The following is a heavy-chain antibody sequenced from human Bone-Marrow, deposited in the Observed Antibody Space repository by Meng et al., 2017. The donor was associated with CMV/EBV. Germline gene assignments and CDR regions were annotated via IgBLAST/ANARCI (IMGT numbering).Heavy chain of an antibody. CDR2: IIPIFGTA. D-gene: IGHD2-2*01. V-gene: IGHV1-69*05. Sequence: SVKVSCKASGYTFNNFGISWVRQAPGQGLEWMGGIIPIFGTANYAQKFQGRVTITTDESTSTAYMELSSLRSEDTAVYYCARDKVVVVVPAAMGSYYYGMDVWGQGTTVTVSS. CDR1: GYTFNNFG. J-gene: IGHJ6*02. CDR3: ARDKVVVVVPAAMGSYYYGMDV.